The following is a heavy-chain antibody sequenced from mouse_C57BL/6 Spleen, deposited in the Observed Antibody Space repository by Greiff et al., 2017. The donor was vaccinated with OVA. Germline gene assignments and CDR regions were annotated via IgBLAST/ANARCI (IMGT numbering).Heavy chain of an antibody. CDR1: GYAFSSSW. CDR2: IYPGDGDT. V-gene: IGHV1-82*01. CDR3: ASFITTVSGYFDV. Sequence: VQLQQSGPELVKPGASVKISCKASGYAFSSSWMNWVKQRPGKGLEWIGRIYPGDGDTNYNGKFKGKATLTADKSSSTADMQLSSLTSEDSAVYFCASFITTVSGYFDVWGTGTTVTVSS. D-gene: IGHD1-1*01. J-gene: IGHJ1*03.